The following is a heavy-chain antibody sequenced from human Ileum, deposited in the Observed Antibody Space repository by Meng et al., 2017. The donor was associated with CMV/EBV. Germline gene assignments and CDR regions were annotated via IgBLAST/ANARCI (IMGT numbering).Heavy chain of an antibody. D-gene: IGHD2-15*01. J-gene: IGHJ4*02. CDR3: VRQVVAASFDY. V-gene: IGHV4-30-4*08. CDR2: IYYSGSP. CDR1: GGSITSGNYY. Sequence: VPLEESGPGLVNPSQTLPLTCTVSGGSITSGNYYWSWIRQPPGRGLEWIGYIYYSGSPYYKPSLKSRVTISLDTSKNQFSLNLRSVTATDSAVYYCVRQVVAASFDYWGQGALVTVSS.